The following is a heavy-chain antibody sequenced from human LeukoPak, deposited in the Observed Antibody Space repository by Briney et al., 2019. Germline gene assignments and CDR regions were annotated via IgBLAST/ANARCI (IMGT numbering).Heavy chain of an antibody. Sequence: GGSLRLSCAASGFTFSSYWMHWVRQASGKGLEWVGRIKSKANGYATVYAASVKGRFTISRDDSKNTAYLQMNSLKTEDTAVYYCTREADTYYDFWSGPQQGYAFDIWGQGTMVTVSS. V-gene: IGHV3-73*01. D-gene: IGHD3-3*01. CDR3: TREADTYYDFWSGPQQGYAFDI. CDR2: IKSKANGYAT. CDR1: GFTFSSYW. J-gene: IGHJ3*02.